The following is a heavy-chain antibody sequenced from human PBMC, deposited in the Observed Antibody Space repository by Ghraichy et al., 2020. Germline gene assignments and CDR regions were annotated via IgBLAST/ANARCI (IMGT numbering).Heavy chain of an antibody. V-gene: IGHV3-48*03. Sequence: GESLNISCAASGFTFSSYEMNWVRQAPGKGLEWVSYISSSGSTIYYADSVKGRFTISRDNAKNSLYLQMNSLRAEDTAVYYCARAPYYDFWSGGYYYYGMDVWGQGTTVTVSS. CDR3: ARAPYYDFWSGGYYYYGMDV. CDR2: ISSSGSTI. J-gene: IGHJ6*02. D-gene: IGHD3-3*01. CDR1: GFTFSSYE.